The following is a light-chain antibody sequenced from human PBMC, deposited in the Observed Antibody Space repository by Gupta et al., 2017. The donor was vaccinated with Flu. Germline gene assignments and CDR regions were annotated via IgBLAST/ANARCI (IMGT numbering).Light chain of an antibody. Sequence: DIQMQKYPSTLSGSIGDRVTITCRASHNISIWLAWYQQKPGKAPKLLIYKASTLESGVPSRFRGSESGAEFALTSDILHADDFASYYCQQYDTYSRTFGPGTKVDVK. CDR2: KAS. J-gene: IGKJ3*01. CDR1: HNISIW. V-gene: IGKV1-5*03. CDR3: QQYDTYSRT.